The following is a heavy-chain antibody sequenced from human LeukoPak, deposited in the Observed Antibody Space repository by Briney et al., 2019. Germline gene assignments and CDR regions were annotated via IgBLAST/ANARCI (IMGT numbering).Heavy chain of an antibody. J-gene: IGHJ4*02. CDR2: INPRSGDT. D-gene: IGHD5-24*01. CDR1: GFIFTDYH. V-gene: IGHV1-2*02. CDR3: ARDWSGYNPISYFDY. Sequence: ASVKVSCKSSGFIFTDYHMHWLRQAPGQGLEWMGWINPRSGDTTYAQKFLGRVTMTRDTSTNTAYMDLSSLRSDDTAVYYCARDWSGYNPISYFDYWGQGTLVTVSS.